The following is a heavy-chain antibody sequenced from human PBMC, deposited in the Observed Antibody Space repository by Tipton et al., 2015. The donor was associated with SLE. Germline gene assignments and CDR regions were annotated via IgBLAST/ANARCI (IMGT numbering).Heavy chain of an antibody. Sequence: TLSLTCTVSGASIRNYYWSWIRQPPGKGLEWIGYIYYSGSTNYNPSLKSRVTISVDKSKNQFSLKLSSVTAADTAVYYCARDASTSWYGNNWFDPWGQGTLVTVSS. CDR1: GASIRNYY. CDR3: ARDASTSWYGNNWFDP. J-gene: IGHJ5*02. CDR2: IYYSGST. D-gene: IGHD6-13*01. V-gene: IGHV4-59*12.